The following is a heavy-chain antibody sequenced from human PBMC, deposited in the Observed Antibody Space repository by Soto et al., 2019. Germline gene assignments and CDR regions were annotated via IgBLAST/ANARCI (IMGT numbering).Heavy chain of an antibody. Sequence: QLHLVQSGAVVKKPGASVTVSCSASGYLVTAYYMHWVRQAPGRGLEWMGGINPATGAAKYTLTVQVRFTMSRGTARRTVFMDLSGLTSEDTAFFSVVRGGGVGVAGSAAFDMWGQGTLVTVSS. V-gene: IGHV1-2*02. CDR2: INPATGAA. D-gene: IGHD3-3*01. CDR1: GYLVTAYY. J-gene: IGHJ3*02. CDR3: VRGGGVGVAGSAAFDM.